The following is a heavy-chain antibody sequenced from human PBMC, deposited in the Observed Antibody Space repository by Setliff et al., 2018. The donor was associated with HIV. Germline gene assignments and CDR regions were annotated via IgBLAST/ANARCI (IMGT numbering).Heavy chain of an antibody. CDR2: IGTVGDT. D-gene: IGHD3-22*01. J-gene: IGHJ4*02. CDR1: GFTFRNYG. Sequence: PGGSLRLSCTASGFTFRNYGMHWVRQAPGKRPEWVSGIGTVGDTYYPDSVKGRFTISREDAKDSLYLQMNSLRAGDTAVYYCARGSTDYYYNSVYSELDHWGRGTLVTVSS. V-gene: IGHV3-13*01. CDR3: ARGSTDYYYNSVYSELDH.